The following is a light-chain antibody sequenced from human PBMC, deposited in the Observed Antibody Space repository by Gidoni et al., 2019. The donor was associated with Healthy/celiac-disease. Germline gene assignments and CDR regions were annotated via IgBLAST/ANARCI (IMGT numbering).Light chain of an antibody. CDR2: GAS. CDR1: QSVSSSY. CDR3: QQYGSSPRRYT. V-gene: IGKV3-20*01. J-gene: IGKJ2*01. Sequence: IVLTQSPGPLSLSPGERATLSCRASQSVSSSYLAWYQQKPGQAPRLLIYGASSRATGIPDRFSGSGSGTDFTLTISRLEPEDFAVYYCQQYGSSPRRYTFGQGTKLEIK.